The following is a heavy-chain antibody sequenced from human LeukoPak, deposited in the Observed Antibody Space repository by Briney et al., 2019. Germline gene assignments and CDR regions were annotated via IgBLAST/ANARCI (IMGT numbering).Heavy chain of an antibody. CDR2: ISYDGSNK. Sequence: GRSLRLSCAASGFTFSSYAMHWVRQAPGKGLEWVAVISYDGSNKYYADSVKGRFTISRDNSKNTLYLQMNSLRAEDTAVYYCARVALIVGGAFDYWGQGTLVTVSS. V-gene: IGHV3-30*04. D-gene: IGHD1-26*01. J-gene: IGHJ4*02. CDR3: ARVALIVGGAFDY. CDR1: GFTFSSYA.